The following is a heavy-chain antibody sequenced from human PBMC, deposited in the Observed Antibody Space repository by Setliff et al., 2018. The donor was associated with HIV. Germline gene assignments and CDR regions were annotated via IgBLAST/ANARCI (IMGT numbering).Heavy chain of an antibody. CDR3: ASIELAAVVPVDY. J-gene: IGHJ4*02. V-gene: IGHV3-21*01. Sequence: PGGSLRLSCAASGFTFSSYTMNWVRQAPGKGLEWVSSISSSSYYIYYADSVKGRFTISRDNAKNSLFLQMNSLRAEDTAVYYCASIELAAVVPVDYWGQGTLVTVSS. CDR1: GFTFSSYT. D-gene: IGHD5-18*01. CDR2: ISSSSYYI.